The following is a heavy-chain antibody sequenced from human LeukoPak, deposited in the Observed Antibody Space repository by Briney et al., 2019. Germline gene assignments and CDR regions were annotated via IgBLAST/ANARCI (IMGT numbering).Heavy chain of an antibody. CDR2: MHPGNGNT. J-gene: IGHJ4*02. CDR3: AREGSYCVGGDCYSFDF. Sequence: ASVKVSCKASGYRFISNYIQWVRQAPGLGPEWVGWMHPGNGNTRYAEKFQGRVTMTRDTSINTAYLDLNGLRSDDTAVYYCAREGSYCVGGDCYSFDFWGQGTLITVSS. CDR1: GYRFISNY. D-gene: IGHD2-21*02. V-gene: IGHV1-2*02.